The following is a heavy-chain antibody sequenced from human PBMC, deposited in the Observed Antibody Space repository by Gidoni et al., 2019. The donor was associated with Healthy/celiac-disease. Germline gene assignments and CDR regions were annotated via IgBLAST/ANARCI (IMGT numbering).Heavy chain of an antibody. D-gene: IGHD3-22*01. V-gene: IGHV3-21*01. CDR1: GFTFSSYS. J-gene: IGHJ4*02. Sequence: EVQLVESGGGLVKPGGSLRLSCAASGFTFSSYSMNWVRQAPGKGLEWVSSISSSSSYIYYADSVKGRFTISRDNAKNSLYLQMNSLRAEDTAVYYCASSGYDSSGYYPDYWGQGTLVTVSS. CDR3: ASSGYDSSGYYPDY. CDR2: ISSSSSYI.